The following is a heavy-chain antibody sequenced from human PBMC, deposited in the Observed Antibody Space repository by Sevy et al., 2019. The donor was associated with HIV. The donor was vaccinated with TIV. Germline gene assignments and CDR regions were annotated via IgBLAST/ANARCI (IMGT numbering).Heavy chain of an antibody. J-gene: IGHJ6*03. CDR1: GFSFDDYT. D-gene: IGHD2-21*01. CDR3: AKVGAATAPVVSATPDYYYFYMDV. V-gene: IGHV3-43*01. CDR2: ISWDGGIT. Sequence: GGSLRLSCAASGFSFDDYTMHWVRQAPGKGLEWVSFISWDGGITDYADSVRGRFTISRDNDKDSLSLQMNSPRTEDTALYYCAKVGAATAPVVSATPDYYYFYMDVWGKGTTVTVSS.